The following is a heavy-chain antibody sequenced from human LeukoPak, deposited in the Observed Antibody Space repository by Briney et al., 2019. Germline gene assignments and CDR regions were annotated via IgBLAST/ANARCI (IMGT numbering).Heavy chain of an antibody. Sequence: PSETLSLTCTVSGGSISSYYWSWIRQPPGKGLEWIGYIYYSGSTNYNPSLESRVTISVDTSKNQFSLKLSSVTAADTAVYYCARLRQAVAGTNFDYWGQGTLVTVSS. V-gene: IGHV4-59*08. CDR2: IYYSGST. CDR1: GGSISSYY. J-gene: IGHJ4*02. CDR3: ARLRQAVAGTNFDY. D-gene: IGHD6-19*01.